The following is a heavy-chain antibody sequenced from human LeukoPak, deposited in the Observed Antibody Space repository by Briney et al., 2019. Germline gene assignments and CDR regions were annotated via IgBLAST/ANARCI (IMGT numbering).Heavy chain of an antibody. CDR2: IIPIFGTA. J-gene: IGHJ6*03. CDR3: ARGKDTAMVDYYYYYMDV. CDR1: GGTFSSYA. V-gene: IGHV1-69*13. Sequence: WASVKVSCKASGGTFSSYAISWVRQAPGQGLEWMGGIIPIFGTANYAQKFQGRVTITADESTSTAYMELSSLRSEDTAVYYCARGKDTAMVDYYYYYMDVWGKGTTVTVSS. D-gene: IGHD5-18*01.